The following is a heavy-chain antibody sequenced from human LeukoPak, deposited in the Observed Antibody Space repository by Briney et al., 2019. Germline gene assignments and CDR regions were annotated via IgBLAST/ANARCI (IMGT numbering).Heavy chain of an antibody. J-gene: IGHJ6*02. Sequence: PGGSLRLSCAASGSTFSSYSMNWARQAPGKGLEWVAYISSSGTRVYYADSVKGRFTISRDDAKNSLYLQMNSLRVGDTALYYCARDVPMDVWGQGTTVTVSS. CDR2: ISSSGTRV. CDR1: GSTFSSYS. CDR3: ARDVPMDV. V-gene: IGHV3-48*01.